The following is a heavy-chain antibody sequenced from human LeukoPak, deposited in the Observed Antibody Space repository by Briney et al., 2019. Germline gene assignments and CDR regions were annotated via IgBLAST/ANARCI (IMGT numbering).Heavy chain of an antibody. CDR3: ARLPDIAVAGYDY. CDR2: IYYSGST. D-gene: IGHD6-19*01. J-gene: IGHJ4*02. CDR1: GGSISSSSYY. Sequence: SETLSLTCTVSGGSISSSSYYWGWIRQPPGKGLEWIGSIYYSGSTYYNPSLKSRVTISVDTSKNQFSLKLSSVTAADTAVYYCARLPDIAVAGYDYWGQGTLVTVSS. V-gene: IGHV4-39*01.